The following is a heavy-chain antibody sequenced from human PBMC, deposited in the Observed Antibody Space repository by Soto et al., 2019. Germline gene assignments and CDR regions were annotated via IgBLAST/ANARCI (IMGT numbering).Heavy chain of an antibody. J-gene: IGHJ4*02. Sequence: PSETLSLTCTVSGGSISSGGYYWSWIRQHPGKGLEWIGYIYYSGSTYYNPSLKSRVTISVDTSKNQFSLKLSSVTAADTAVYYCARSKLLWFGDQHEGFGYWGQGTLVTVSS. CDR2: IYYSGST. CDR3: ARSKLLWFGDQHEGFGY. CDR1: GGSISSGGYY. D-gene: IGHD3-10*01. V-gene: IGHV4-31*03.